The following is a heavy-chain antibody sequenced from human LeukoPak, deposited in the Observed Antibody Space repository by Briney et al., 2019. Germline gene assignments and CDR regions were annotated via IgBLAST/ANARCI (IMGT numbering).Heavy chain of an antibody. CDR2: IYYSGST. J-gene: IGHJ4*02. V-gene: IGHV4-59*01. CDR1: GGSISSYY. CDR3: ARVRASSTNGPHLDY. D-gene: IGHD2-8*01. Sequence: NPSETLSLTCTVSGGSISSYYWSWIRQPPGKGLEWIGYIYYSGSTNYNPSLKSRVTISVDTSKNQFSLKLSSVTAADTAVYYCARVRASSTNGPHLDYWGQGTLVTVSS.